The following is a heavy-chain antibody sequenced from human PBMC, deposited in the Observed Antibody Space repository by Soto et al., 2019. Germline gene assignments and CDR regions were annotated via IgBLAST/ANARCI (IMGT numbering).Heavy chain of an antibody. CDR3: ARGQVGYSSGWYGDWYFDL. Sequence: QVQLQQWGAGLLKPSETLSLTCAVYGGSFSGYYWSWIRQPPGKGLEWIGEINHSGSTNYNPSLKRRVPIPVDPSKNQFSLKLSSVTAADTAVYYCARGQVGYSSGWYGDWYFDLWGRGTLVTVSS. CDR2: INHSGST. V-gene: IGHV4-34*01. CDR1: GGSFSGYY. D-gene: IGHD6-19*01. J-gene: IGHJ2*01.